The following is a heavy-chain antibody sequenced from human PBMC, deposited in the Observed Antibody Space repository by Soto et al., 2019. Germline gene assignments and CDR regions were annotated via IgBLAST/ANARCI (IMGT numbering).Heavy chain of an antibody. Sequence: GSLRLSCAASGFTFSSYAMSWVRQAPGKGLEWVSAISGSGGSTYYADSVKGRFTISRDNSKNTLYLQMNSLRAEDTAVYYCAKDHDILTGYSTPFDYWGQGTLVTVSS. J-gene: IGHJ4*02. CDR2: ISGSGGST. CDR3: AKDHDILTGYSTPFDY. V-gene: IGHV3-23*01. D-gene: IGHD3-9*01. CDR1: GFTFSSYA.